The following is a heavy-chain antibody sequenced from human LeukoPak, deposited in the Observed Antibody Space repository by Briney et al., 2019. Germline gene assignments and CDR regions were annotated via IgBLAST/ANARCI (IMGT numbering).Heavy chain of an antibody. V-gene: IGHV3-23*01. CDR1: EFTFSSYA. D-gene: IGHD3-10*01. CDR3: AKKFGSGSYYFDY. J-gene: IGHJ4*02. CDR2: INDRGGST. Sequence: GGSLRLSCAASEFTFSSYAMSWVRQAPGKGLGWVSSINDRGGSTYYADSVKGRFTISRDNSKDTLYLQMNSLRSEDTAVYYCAKKFGSGSYYFDYWGQGALVTVSS.